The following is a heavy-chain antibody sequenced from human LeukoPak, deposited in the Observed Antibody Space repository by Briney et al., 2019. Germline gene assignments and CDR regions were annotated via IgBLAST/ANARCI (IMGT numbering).Heavy chain of an antibody. V-gene: IGHV3-7*01. CDR2: IKKDGSEK. CDR3: ARDTTIFGVVTTSFDY. J-gene: IGHJ4*02. CDR1: GFTFSSYW. Sequence: GGSLRLSSAASGFTFSSYWMSWVRQAPGKGLEWVANIKKDGSEKYYVDSVKGRFTISRDNAKNSLYLQMNSLRAEDTAVYYCARDTTIFGVVTTSFDYWGQGTLVTVSS. D-gene: IGHD3-3*01.